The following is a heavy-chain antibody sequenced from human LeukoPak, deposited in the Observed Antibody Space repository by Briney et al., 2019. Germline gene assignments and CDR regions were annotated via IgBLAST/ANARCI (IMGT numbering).Heavy chain of an antibody. CDR2: MCWKRGSI. Sequence: PGGSLRLSCAPSGFTPDDYTMHCVREARGRGREGVSDMCWKRGSIGYADSVRGRFTLSRDSAKNSLYLYMNTLRAEPMALYHCAKGTKSSGYYPFDYWGQGTLVTVPS. CDR3: AKGTKSSGYYPFDY. V-gene: IGHV3-9*02. J-gene: IGHJ4*02. D-gene: IGHD3-22*01. CDR1: GFTPDDYT.